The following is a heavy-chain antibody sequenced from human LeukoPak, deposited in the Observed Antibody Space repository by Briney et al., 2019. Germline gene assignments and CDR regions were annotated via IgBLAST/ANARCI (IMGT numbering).Heavy chain of an antibody. CDR2: IKQDGSEK. CDR3: ARDLGYSSSWSPFDY. Sequence: GGSLRLSCAASGFTFSSYWMSWVRQAPGKGLEWVANIKQDGSEKYYVDSVKGRFTISRDNAKNSPYLQMNSLRAEDTAVYYCARDLGYSSSWSPFDYWGQGTLVTVSS. V-gene: IGHV3-7*01. D-gene: IGHD6-13*01. J-gene: IGHJ4*02. CDR1: GFTFSSYW.